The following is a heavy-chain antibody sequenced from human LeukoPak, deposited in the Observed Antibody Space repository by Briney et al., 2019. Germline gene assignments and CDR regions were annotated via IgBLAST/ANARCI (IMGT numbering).Heavy chain of an antibody. J-gene: IGHJ4*02. CDR2: IKQDGGDK. CDR1: GFTFRDYW. CDR3: VRAGYTYGTLYF. Sequence: GGSLRLSCAASGFTFRDYWMTRVRQAPGKGLEWVADIKQDGGDKNYVDSVKGRFTISRDNAKNSLYLQMDSLRAEDTAVYYCVRAGYTYGTLYFWGQGTLVTVSS. D-gene: IGHD5-18*01. V-gene: IGHV3-7*01.